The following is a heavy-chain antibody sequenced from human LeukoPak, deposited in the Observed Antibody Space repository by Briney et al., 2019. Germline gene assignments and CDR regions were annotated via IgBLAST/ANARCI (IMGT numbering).Heavy chain of an antibody. D-gene: IGHD3-9*01. CDR2: INPNSGGT. V-gene: IGHV1-2*02. Sequence: RASVKVSCKASGGTFSSYAISWVRQAPGQGLEWMGWINPNSGGTNYAQKFQNRVTMTRDTSISTAYMELGRLRSDDTAVYYCARHYGNDILTESGFDPWGQGTLVTVSS. CDR1: GGTFSSYA. CDR3: ARHYGNDILTESGFDP. J-gene: IGHJ5*02.